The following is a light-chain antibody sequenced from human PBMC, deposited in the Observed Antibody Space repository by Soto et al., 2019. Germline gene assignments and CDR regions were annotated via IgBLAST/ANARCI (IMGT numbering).Light chain of an antibody. V-gene: IGKV1-39*01. J-gene: IGKJ2*01. CDR3: QQTYSTPYT. CDR2: TSG. CDR1: QRITTY. Sequence: IQMTQSPSSLSASLGDRVTITCRASQRITTYLNWYQQKPGNAPKLLITTSGTLQRGVPSRFSGSGSATDFTLTITSLQREDLAAYFCQQTYSTPYTFGQGTKLEIK.